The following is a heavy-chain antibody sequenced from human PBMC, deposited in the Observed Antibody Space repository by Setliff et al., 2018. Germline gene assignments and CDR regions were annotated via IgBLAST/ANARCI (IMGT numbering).Heavy chain of an antibody. CDR2: VHFGGDT. V-gene: IGHV4-59*08. CDR3: ARHEFVGGYYGSVTYRHFDY. J-gene: IGHJ4*02. D-gene: IGHD3-10*01. CDR1: GGGSINNYY. Sequence: SETLSLTCTVSGGGSINNYYWSWVRQSPGKGLEWIGFVHFGGDTNYNPSLKSRVTISVDTSKNQFSLQVTSVTATDTAVYYCARHEFVGGYYGSVTYRHFDYWGQG.